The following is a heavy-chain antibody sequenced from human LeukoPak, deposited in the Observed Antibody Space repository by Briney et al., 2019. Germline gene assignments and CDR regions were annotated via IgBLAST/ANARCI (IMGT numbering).Heavy chain of an antibody. Sequence: GRSLRLSCAASGFTFSGYGMHWVRQAPGKGLEWVAVIWYGGSNKYYADSVKGRFTISRDNSKNTLYLQMNSLRAEDTAVYYCAKFYRDSSGSHPDFDYWGQGTLVTVSS. CDR2: IWYGGSNK. J-gene: IGHJ4*02. V-gene: IGHV3-30*18. D-gene: IGHD3-22*01. CDR3: AKFYRDSSGSHPDFDY. CDR1: GFTFSGYG.